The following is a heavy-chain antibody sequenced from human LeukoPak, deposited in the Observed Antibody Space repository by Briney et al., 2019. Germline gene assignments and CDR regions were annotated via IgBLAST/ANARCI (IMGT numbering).Heavy chain of an antibody. CDR3: ARGRGGRGVIFNAADY. CDR1: GYTFTAFG. Sequence: ASVKVSCKASGYTFTAFGITWVRQAPGQGLEWMGWTSPYDGNTNYAQKLQGRVTMTTDTSTSTAYMELRSLRSDDTAVYYCARGRGGRGVIFNAADYWGQGTLVTVSS. CDR2: TSPYDGNT. J-gene: IGHJ4*02. V-gene: IGHV1-18*01. D-gene: IGHD3-10*01.